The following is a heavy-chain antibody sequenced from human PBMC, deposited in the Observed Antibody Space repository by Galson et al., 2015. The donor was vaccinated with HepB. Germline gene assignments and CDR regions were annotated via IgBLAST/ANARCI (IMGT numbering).Heavy chain of an antibody. J-gene: IGHJ3*02. Sequence: SVKVSCKASGYTFTGYYMHWVRQAPGQGLEWMGWINPNSGGTNYAQKFQGRVTMTRDTSISTAYMELSRLRSDDTAVYYCASSFRRVPDPNDAFDIWGQGTMVTVSS. D-gene: IGHD2-2*01. V-gene: IGHV1-2*02. CDR1: GYTFTGYY. CDR3: ASSFRRVPDPNDAFDI. CDR2: INPNSGGT.